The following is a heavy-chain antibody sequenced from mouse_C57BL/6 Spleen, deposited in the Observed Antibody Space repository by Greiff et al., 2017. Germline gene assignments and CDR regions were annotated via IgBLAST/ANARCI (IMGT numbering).Heavy chain of an antibody. CDR1: GYTFTSYW. J-gene: IGHJ2*01. CDR2: IHPNSGST. CDR3: ARGNDYDYDRYYFDY. D-gene: IGHD2-4*01. Sequence: QVQLQQPGAELVKPGASVKLSCKASGYTFTSYWMHWVKQRPGQGLEWIGMIHPNSGSTNYNEKFKSKATLTVDKSSSTAYMQLISLTSEDSAVYYCARGNDYDYDRYYFDYWGQGTTLTVSS. V-gene: IGHV1-64*01.